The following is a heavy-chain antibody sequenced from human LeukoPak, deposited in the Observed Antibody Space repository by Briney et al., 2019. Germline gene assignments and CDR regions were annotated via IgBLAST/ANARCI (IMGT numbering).Heavy chain of an antibody. CDR1: GFTFSDYY. CDR3: ARADYDFWSGYSDDAFDI. Sequence: GGSLRLSCAASGFTFSDYYMSWIRQAPGKGLEWVSYISSSGSTIYYADSVKGRFTISRDNAKNSLYLQMNSLRAEDTAVYYSARADYDFWSGYSDDAFDIWGQGTMVTVSS. J-gene: IGHJ3*02. CDR2: ISSSGSTI. V-gene: IGHV3-11*01. D-gene: IGHD3-3*01.